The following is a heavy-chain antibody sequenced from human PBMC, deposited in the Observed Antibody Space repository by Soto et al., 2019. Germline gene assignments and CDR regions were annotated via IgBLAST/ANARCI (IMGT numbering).Heavy chain of an antibody. V-gene: IGHV1-69*02. Sequence: QVQLVQSGAEVKKPGSSVKVSCKASGGTFSSYTISWVRQAPGQGLEWMGRIIPILGIANYAQKFQGRVTITADKSTSTAYMELSSLRSEDTAVYYCARGSPFDFDWLLTIAPGAFDIWGQGTMVTVSS. CDR2: IIPILGIA. CDR3: ARGSPFDFDWLLTIAPGAFDI. D-gene: IGHD3-9*01. J-gene: IGHJ3*02. CDR1: GGTFSSYT.